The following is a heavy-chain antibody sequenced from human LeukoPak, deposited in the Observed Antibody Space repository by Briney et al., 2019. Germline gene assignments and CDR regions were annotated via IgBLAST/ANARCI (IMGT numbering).Heavy chain of an antibody. D-gene: IGHD1-26*01. CDR2: ISTSSSYI. Sequence: GGSPRLSCAASGFTFSSYSMNWVRQAPGKGLEWVSSISTSSSYIYYADSVKGRFTISRDNAKNSLYLQMNSLRAEDTAVYYCARLMWELPPHYYYMDVWGKGTTVTISS. CDR1: GFTFSSYS. V-gene: IGHV3-21*01. CDR3: ARLMWELPPHYYYMDV. J-gene: IGHJ6*03.